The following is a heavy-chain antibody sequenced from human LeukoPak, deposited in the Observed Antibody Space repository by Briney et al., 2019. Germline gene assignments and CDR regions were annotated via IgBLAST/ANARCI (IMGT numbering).Heavy chain of an antibody. Sequence: ASVKVSCKASGYTFTSYDINWVRQATGQGLEWMGWMNPNSGNTGYAQKFQGRVTMTRNTSISTAYMELSSLRSEDTAVYYCARFYSSNSSFDYWGQGTLVTVPS. CDR2: MNPNSGNT. V-gene: IGHV1-8*01. CDR3: ARFYSSNSSFDY. CDR1: GYTFTSYD. D-gene: IGHD6-13*01. J-gene: IGHJ4*02.